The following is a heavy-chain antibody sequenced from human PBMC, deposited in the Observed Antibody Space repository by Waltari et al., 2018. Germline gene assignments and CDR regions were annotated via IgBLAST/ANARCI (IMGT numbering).Heavy chain of an antibody. CDR2: ISGSGGST. CDR3: AKEEVYDSKNFHY. CDR1: GFTFSSYA. D-gene: IGHD3-22*01. V-gene: IGHV3-23*01. Sequence: EVQLLESGGGLVQPGGSLRLSCAASGFTFSSYAMSWVSQAPGKGLDWVSAISGSGGSTYYADSVKGRFTISRDNSKNTLYLQINSLRAEDTAVYYCAKEEVYDSKNFHYWGQGTLVTVSS. J-gene: IGHJ4*02.